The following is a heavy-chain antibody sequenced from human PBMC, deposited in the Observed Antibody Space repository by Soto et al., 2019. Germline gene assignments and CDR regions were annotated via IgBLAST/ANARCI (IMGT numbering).Heavy chain of an antibody. CDR3: ARERTYYDYVWGSYRSLDFDY. J-gene: IGHJ4*02. CDR1: GGSISSGGYY. Sequence: PSETLSLTCTVSGGSISSGGYYWSWIRQHPGKGLEWIGYIYYSGSTYYNPSLKSRVTISVDTSKNQFSLKLSSVTAADTAVYYCARERTYYDYVWGSYRSLDFDYWGQGTLVTVSS. V-gene: IGHV4-31*03. CDR2: IYYSGST. D-gene: IGHD3-16*02.